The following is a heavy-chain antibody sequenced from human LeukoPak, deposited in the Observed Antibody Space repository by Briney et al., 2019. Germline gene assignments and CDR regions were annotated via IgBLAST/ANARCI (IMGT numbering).Heavy chain of an antibody. CDR2: INHSGST. CDR1: GGSISSSSYY. D-gene: IGHD6-13*01. CDR3: ARGGYSSSWYHRTRYYFDY. V-gene: IGHV4-39*07. Sequence: SXTLSXTCTVSGGSISSSSYYWGWIRQPPGRGLEWIGEINHSGSTNYNPSLKSRVTISVDTSKNQCSLKLSSVTAADTAVYYXARGGYSSSWYHRTRYYFDYWGQGTLVTVSS. J-gene: IGHJ4*02.